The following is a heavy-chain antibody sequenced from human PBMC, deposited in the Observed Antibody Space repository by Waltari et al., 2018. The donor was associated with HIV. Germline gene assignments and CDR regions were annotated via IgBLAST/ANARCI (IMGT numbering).Heavy chain of an antibody. Sequence: EVQLVESGGGLVQPGGSMRLSCAASGFTFSSYRMNWVRQAPGKVLEWVSYISSSSSTIYYADSVKGRFTISRDNAKNSLYLQMNSLRAEDTAVYYCARDDYGMDVWGQGTTVTVSS. J-gene: IGHJ6*02. CDR2: ISSSSSTI. V-gene: IGHV3-48*04. CDR3: ARDDYGMDV. CDR1: GFTFSSYR.